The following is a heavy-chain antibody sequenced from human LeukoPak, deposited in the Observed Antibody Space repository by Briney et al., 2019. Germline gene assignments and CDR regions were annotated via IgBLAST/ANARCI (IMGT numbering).Heavy chain of an antibody. CDR1: GGSISSYY. D-gene: IGHD6-19*01. J-gene: IGHJ6*02. Sequence: PSETLSLTCTVSGGSISSYYWSWIRQPPGKGLGWIGYIYYSGSTNYNPSLKSRVTISVDTSKNQFSLKLSSVTAADTAVYYCAREAAYSSGWYNGMDVWGQGTTVTVSS. CDR3: AREAAYSSGWYNGMDV. CDR2: IYYSGST. V-gene: IGHV4-59*01.